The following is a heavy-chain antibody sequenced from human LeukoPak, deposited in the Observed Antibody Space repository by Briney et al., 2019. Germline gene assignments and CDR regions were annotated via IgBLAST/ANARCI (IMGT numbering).Heavy chain of an antibody. CDR3: ARWLNYYDSSGYRYYFDY. D-gene: IGHD3-22*01. J-gene: IGHJ4*02. V-gene: IGHV1-8*01. Sequence: ASVKVSCKASGYTFTSYDINWVRQATGQGLEWLGWMNPNSGNTGYAQKFQGRVTMTRDTSISTAYMELSRLRSDDTAVYYCARWLNYYDSSGYRYYFDYWGQGTLVTVSS. CDR1: GYTFTSYD. CDR2: MNPNSGNT.